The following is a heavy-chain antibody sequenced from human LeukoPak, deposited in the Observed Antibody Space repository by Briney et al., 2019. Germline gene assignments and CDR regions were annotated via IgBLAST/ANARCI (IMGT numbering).Heavy chain of an antibody. V-gene: IGHV4-4*07. CDR3: ARDFVWSGPHNYYYYMDV. J-gene: IGHJ6*03. CDR2: IYTSGST. D-gene: IGHD3-3*01. CDR1: GGSISSYY. Sequence: PSETLSLTCTVSGGSISSYYWSWIRQPAGKGLEWIGRIYTSGSTNYNPSLKSRVTMSVDTSKNQFSLKLSSVTAADTAVYYCARDFVWSGPHNYYYYMDVWGKGTTVTVSS.